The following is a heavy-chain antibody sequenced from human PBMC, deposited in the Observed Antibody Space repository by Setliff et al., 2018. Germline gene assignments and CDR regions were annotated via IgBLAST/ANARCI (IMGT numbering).Heavy chain of an antibody. CDR1: GYTFTSYG. J-gene: IGHJ4*02. V-gene: IGHV1-18*01. D-gene: IGHD2-21*02. CDR3: ARSPPTVVVTAIQAIFDY. CDR2: ISAYNGNA. Sequence: ASVKVSCKASGYTFTSYGISWVRQAPGQGLEWMGWISAYNGNANYAQKLQGRLTMTTDTSTSTAYMELRSLRSDDTAVYYCARSPPTVVVTAIQAIFDYWGREPWSPLL.